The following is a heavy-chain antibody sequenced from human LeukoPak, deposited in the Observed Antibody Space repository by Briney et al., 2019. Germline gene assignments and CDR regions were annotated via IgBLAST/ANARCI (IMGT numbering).Heavy chain of an antibody. CDR2: IYYSGST. V-gene: IGHV4-59*01. CDR3: ARGRYFDPPGRFDP. Sequence: PSETLSLTCAVYGGSISSYYWSWIRQPPGKGLEWIGYIYYSGSTNYNPSLKSRVTISVDTSKNQFSLKLSSVTAADTAVYYCARGRYFDPPGRFDPWGQGTLVTVSS. J-gene: IGHJ5*02. CDR1: GGSISSYY. D-gene: IGHD3-9*01.